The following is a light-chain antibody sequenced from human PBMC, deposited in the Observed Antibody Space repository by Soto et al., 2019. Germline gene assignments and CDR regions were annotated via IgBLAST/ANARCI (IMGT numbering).Light chain of an antibody. V-gene: IGKV3-11*01. CDR3: QRRIAWSST. J-gene: IGKJ4*01. CDR1: QTVGKD. Sequence: IVLTQSPATLSLSPGERASLSCRASQTVGKDLAWYQLRPGQAPRLLIFDSSTRATGVPPRFSGSRSGSYFTLTIRSLDPEDFALYYCQRRIAWSSTVGGGTRVLIK. CDR2: DSS.